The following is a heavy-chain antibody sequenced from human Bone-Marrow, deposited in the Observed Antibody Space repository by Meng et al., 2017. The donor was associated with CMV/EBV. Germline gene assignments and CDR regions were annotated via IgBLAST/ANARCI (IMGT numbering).Heavy chain of an antibody. Sequence: GGSLRLSCAASGFTFSSYAMHWVRQAPGKGLEWVAVISYDGSNKYYADSVKGRFTISRDNSKNTLYLQMNSLRAEDTAVYYCARDGGYYDFWSGYPPDNWFDPWGQGPRVTCSS. CDR3: ARDGGYYDFWSGYPPDNWFDP. V-gene: IGHV3-30*04. D-gene: IGHD3-3*01. CDR2: ISYDGSNK. CDR1: GFTFSSYA. J-gene: IGHJ5*02.